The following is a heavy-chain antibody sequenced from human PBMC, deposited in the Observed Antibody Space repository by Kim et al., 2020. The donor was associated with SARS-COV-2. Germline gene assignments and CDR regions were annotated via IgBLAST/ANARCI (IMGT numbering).Heavy chain of an antibody. Sequence: SETLSLTCTVSGGSISSYYWSWNRQPPGKGLEWIGYIYYSGSTNYNPSLKSRVTISVDTSKNQFSLKLSSVTAADTAVYYCARLGANDEDAFDIWGQGTMVTVSS. J-gene: IGHJ3*02. CDR1: GGSISSYY. V-gene: IGHV4-59*08. D-gene: IGHD1-1*01. CDR3: ARLGANDEDAFDI. CDR2: IYYSGST.